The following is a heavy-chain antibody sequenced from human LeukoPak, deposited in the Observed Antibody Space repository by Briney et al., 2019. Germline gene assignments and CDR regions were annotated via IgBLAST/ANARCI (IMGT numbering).Heavy chain of an antibody. V-gene: IGHV3-30*18. Sequence: PGGSLRLSCTASGFTFSDDGIHWVRQAPGKGLEWMAGISFDGASKYYADSVKGRFFISRDTPMNTVHLQLNNLRPEETALYYCAKVMAKRRTLTPSFDYWGQGALVTVSS. J-gene: IGHJ4*02. D-gene: IGHD1-1*01. CDR3: AKVMAKRRTLTPSFDY. CDR2: ISFDGASK. CDR1: GFTFSDDG.